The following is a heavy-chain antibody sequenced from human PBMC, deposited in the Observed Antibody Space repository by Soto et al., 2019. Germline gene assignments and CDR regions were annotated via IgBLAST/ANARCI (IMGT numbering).Heavy chain of an antibody. Sequence: EVQLVQSGAEMKKPGESLKISCKGSGYTSISYWIGWVRQKPGKGLEWMGMIYPGDSDTRYSPSFQGQVTISADKSINTAYLQWSSLEASDTAVYYCARIIAASGTGFDYWGQGTLVAVSS. D-gene: IGHD3-16*02. J-gene: IGHJ4*02. CDR1: GYTSISYW. CDR3: ARIIAASGTGFDY. V-gene: IGHV5-51*01. CDR2: IYPGDSDT.